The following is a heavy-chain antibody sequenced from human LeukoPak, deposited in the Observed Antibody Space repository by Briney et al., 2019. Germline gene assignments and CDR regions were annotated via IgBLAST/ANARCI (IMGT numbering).Heavy chain of an antibody. J-gene: IGHJ3*01. D-gene: IGHD2-21*02. CDR1: GGSISSYY. V-gene: IGHV4-59*01. CDR2: IYYSGST. CDR3: AGHCGGDRSLRAFHL. Sequence: SETLSLTCTVSGGSISSYYWSWIRQPPGKGLEWIGYIYYSGSTNYNPSLKSRVTISVDTSKNQFSLKLSSVTAADTAVYYCAGHCGGDRSLRAFHLWRQGPMVTVPS.